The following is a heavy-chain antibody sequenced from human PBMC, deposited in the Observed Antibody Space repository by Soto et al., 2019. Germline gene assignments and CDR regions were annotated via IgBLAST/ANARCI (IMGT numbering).Heavy chain of an antibody. V-gene: IGHV3-74*01. D-gene: IGHD3-10*01. CDR2: IDKVGTDS. CDR3: ARGWFGPDV. J-gene: IGHJ6*03. CDR1: EFTFSGRS. Sequence: EVQLVESGGGLVQPGGSLRLSCAASEFTFSGRSVHWVHQAPGKGLVWVSGIDKVGTDSTYADSVKGRFTSSRDNAKNTVYLQMNSMRVECTAVYYCARGWFGPDVWGKGTTVTVSS.